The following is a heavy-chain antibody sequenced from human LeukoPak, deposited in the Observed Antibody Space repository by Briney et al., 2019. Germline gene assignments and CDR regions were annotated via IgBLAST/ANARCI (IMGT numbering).Heavy chain of an antibody. CDR2: INPNSGGT. CDR3: ARIGPDSEWEVGYFDY. CDR1: GYTFTGYY. V-gene: IGHV1-2*02. Sequence: RWASVKVSCKASGYTFTGYYMHWVRQAPGQGLEWMGWINPNSGGTNYAQKFQGRVTMTRDTSISTAYMELSRLRSDDTAVYYCARIGPDSEWEVGYFDYWGQGTLVTVSS. J-gene: IGHJ4*02. D-gene: IGHD1-26*01.